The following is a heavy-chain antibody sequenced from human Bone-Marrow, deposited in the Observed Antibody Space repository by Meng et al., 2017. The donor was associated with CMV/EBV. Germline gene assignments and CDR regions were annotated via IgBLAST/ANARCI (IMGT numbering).Heavy chain of an antibody. CDR3: ARGCYEFLSCYYYYYYYGMDV. V-gene: IGHV3-21*01. CDR1: GFTFSSYS. D-gene: IGHD3-3*01. J-gene: IGHJ6*02. Sequence: GESLKISCAASGFTFSSYSMNWVRQAPGKGLEWVSSISSSSSYIYYADSVKGRFTISRDNAKNTLYLQMNSLRAEDTAVYYCARGCYEFLSCYYYYYYYGMDVWGQGTTVTVSS. CDR2: ISSSSSYI.